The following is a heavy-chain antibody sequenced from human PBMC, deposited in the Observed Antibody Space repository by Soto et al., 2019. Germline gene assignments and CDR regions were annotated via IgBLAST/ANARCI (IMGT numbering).Heavy chain of an antibody. CDR1: GGSISSYY. J-gene: IGHJ4*03. CDR2: IYYSGST. CDR3: ARHHDY. Sequence: SETLCLTCTVSGGSISSYYWSLIRQPPGKGLEWIGYIYYSGSTNYNPSLKSRVTISVDTSKNQFSLKLSSVTATDTAVYYCARHHDYWGQGTTVTVSS. V-gene: IGHV4-59*08.